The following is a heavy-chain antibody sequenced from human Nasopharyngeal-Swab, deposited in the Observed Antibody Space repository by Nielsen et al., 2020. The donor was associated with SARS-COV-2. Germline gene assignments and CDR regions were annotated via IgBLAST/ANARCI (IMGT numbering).Heavy chain of an antibody. D-gene: IGHD5-18*01. CDR3: ARPNVDTAMATPDYYYYGMDV. V-gene: IGHV3-48*03. J-gene: IGHJ6*02. CDR2: ISSSGSTI. CDR1: GFTFRSYE. Sequence: GESLKISCAASGFTFRSYEMNWVRQAPGKGLEWVSYISSSGSTIYYADSVKGRFTISRDNAKNSLYLQMNSLRAEDTAVYYCARPNVDTAMATPDYYYYGMDVWGQWTTVTVSS.